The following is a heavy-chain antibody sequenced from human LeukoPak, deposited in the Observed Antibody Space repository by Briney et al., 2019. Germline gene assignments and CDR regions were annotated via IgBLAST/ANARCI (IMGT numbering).Heavy chain of an antibody. Sequence: ASVKVSCKTSGGTFNSYAISWVRQAPGQGLEWMGGITAIFRTTSYAQKFQGRVTITADESMSTIYMELSSLRSEDTAVYYCANPRYDSSGYYYVDWGQGTLVTVSS. D-gene: IGHD3-22*01. CDR2: ITAIFRTT. V-gene: IGHV1-69*13. CDR3: ANPRYDSSGYYYVD. CDR1: GGTFNSYA. J-gene: IGHJ4*02.